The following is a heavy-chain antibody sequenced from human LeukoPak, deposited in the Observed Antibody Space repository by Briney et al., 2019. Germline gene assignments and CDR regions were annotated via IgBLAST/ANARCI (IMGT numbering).Heavy chain of an antibody. CDR3: TSQAYCGGDCYPGSYYYMDV. Sequence: GGSLRLSCAASGFTFSGSAMHWDRQASGKGLEWVGRIRSKANSYATAYAASVKGRFTISRDDSKNTAYLQMNSLKTEDTAVYYCTSQAYCGGDCYPGSYYYMDVWGKGTTVTVSS. V-gene: IGHV3-73*01. CDR1: GFTFSGSA. J-gene: IGHJ6*03. CDR2: IRSKANSYAT. D-gene: IGHD2-21*01.